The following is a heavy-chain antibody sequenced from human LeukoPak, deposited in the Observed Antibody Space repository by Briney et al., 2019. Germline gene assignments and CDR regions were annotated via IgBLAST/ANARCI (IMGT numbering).Heavy chain of an antibody. J-gene: IGHJ6*03. CDR2: IYYSGST. D-gene: IGHD6-19*01. V-gene: IGHV4-59*11. CDR3: ARDRVAVAGSRHYYYVDV. CDR1: GGSISSHY. Sequence: SETLSLTCTVSGGSISSHYWSWIRQPPGKGLEWIGYIYYSGSTNYNPSLKSRVTISVDTSKNQFSLKLSSVTAADTAVYYCARDRVAVAGSRHYYYVDVWGKGTTVTVSS.